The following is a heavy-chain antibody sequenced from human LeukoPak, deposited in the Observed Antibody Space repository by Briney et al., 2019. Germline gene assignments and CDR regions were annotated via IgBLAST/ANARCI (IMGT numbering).Heavy chain of an antibody. D-gene: IGHD2-2*01. Sequence: PSETLSLTCTVSGGSISGHYWSWIRQPPGKGLEWIGYIYYSGSTNYNPSLKSRVTISVDTSKSQFSLKLSSVTAADTAVYYCARTYCSSSSCYGYPDYWGQGTLVTVSS. J-gene: IGHJ4*02. CDR1: GGSISGHY. CDR3: ARTYCSSSSCYGYPDY. CDR2: IYYSGST. V-gene: IGHV4-59*11.